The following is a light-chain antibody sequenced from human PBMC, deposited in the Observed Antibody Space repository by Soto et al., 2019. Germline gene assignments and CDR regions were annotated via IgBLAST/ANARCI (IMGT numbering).Light chain of an antibody. Sequence: EHVLTQSPGTPSLSPGERATPSCRASQSVSSYLAWYQQKPGQAPRLLIYDASNRATGIPARFSGSGSGTDFTLTISSLEPEDFAVYYCQQRSNWPLTFGGGTKVDIK. CDR3: QQRSNWPLT. CDR2: DAS. V-gene: IGKV3-11*01. J-gene: IGKJ4*01. CDR1: QSVSSY.